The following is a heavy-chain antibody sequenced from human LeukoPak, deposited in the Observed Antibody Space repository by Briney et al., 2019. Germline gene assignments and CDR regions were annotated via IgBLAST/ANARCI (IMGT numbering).Heavy chain of an antibody. V-gene: IGHV3-7*01. D-gene: IGHD3-10*01. CDR3: AKDGHSGFDY. J-gene: IGHJ4*02. CDR2: MNIDGSEK. CDR1: GFTFSNYW. Sequence: GGSLRLSCAASGFTFSNYWMGWVRQAPGKRLEWVANMNIDGSEKYYADSVKGRFSISRDNARNSVYLQMASLRVEDTAVYYCAKDGHSGFDYWGQGTLVTVSS.